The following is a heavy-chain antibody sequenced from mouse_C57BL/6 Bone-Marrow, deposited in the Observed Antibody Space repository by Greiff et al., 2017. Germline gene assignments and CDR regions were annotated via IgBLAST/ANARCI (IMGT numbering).Heavy chain of an antibody. CDR1: GFTFSDAW. CDR2: IRNKANNHAT. CDR3: TSITTVVGCAMDY. J-gene: IGHJ4*01. V-gene: IGHV6-6*01. D-gene: IGHD1-1*01. Sequence: EVKVEESGGGLVQPGGSMKLSCAASGFTFSDAWMDWVRQSPETGLEWVAEIRNKANNHATYYAESVKGRFTISSDDSNSSVYLQMNSLRADDTGSYYFTSITTVVGCAMDYRGRETSDSVSS.